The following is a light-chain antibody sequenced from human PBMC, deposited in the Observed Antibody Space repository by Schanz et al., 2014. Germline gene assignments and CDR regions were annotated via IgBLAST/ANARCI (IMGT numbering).Light chain of an antibody. J-gene: IGLJ3*02. CDR2: EVN. Sequence: QSALTQPPSASGSPGQSVTISCTGTSSDIGGYIFVSWYQQHPGKAPKLMIYEVNKRPSGVPVRFSGSKSGNTASLTVSGXXXEDEADYYCSSYAGTNFWVFGGGTKLTVL. V-gene: IGLV2-8*01. CDR3: SSYAGTNFWV. CDR1: SSDIGGYIF.